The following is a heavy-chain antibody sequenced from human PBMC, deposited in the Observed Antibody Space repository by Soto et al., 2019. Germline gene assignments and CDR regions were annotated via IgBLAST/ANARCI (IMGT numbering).Heavy chain of an antibody. CDR3: ARGGYGSVSYQSFDYYYYGMDV. Sequence: SVKVSCKASGGTFSSYAISWVRQAPGQGLEWMGGIIPIFGTANYAQKFQGRVTITADKSTSTAYMELSSLRSEDTAVYYCARGGYGSVSYQSFDYYYYGMDVWGQGTTVIVSS. D-gene: IGHD3-10*01. CDR1: GGTFSSYA. J-gene: IGHJ6*02. CDR2: IIPIFGTA. V-gene: IGHV1-69*06.